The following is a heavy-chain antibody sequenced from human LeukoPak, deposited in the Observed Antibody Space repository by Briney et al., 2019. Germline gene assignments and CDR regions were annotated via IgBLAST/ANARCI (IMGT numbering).Heavy chain of an antibody. Sequence: PSETLSLTCTVSGGSISSYYWSWIRQPPGKGLEWIGYIYYSWSTNYNPSLKSRVTISVDTSKNQFSLKLSSVTAADTAVYYCALGVLGSSSYYYYYGMDVWGQGTTVTVSS. CDR3: ALGVLGSSSYYYYYGMDV. V-gene: IGHV4-59*01. CDR2: IYYSWST. J-gene: IGHJ6*02. D-gene: IGHD6-6*01. CDR1: GGSISSYY.